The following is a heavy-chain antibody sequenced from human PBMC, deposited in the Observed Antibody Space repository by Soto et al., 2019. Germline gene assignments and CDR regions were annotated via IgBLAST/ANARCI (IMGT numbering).Heavy chain of an antibody. D-gene: IGHD2-2*01. CDR2: ISGSGYYT. V-gene: IGHV3-23*01. J-gene: IGHJ6*03. CDR1: GFIFSSYA. CDR3: ARLLWEPAPNYYSYMDV. Sequence: EVQLLESGGGLVQPGGSLRLSCAASGFIFSSYAMSWVRQAPGKGLEWVSAISGSGYYTYYADSVKGRFTISSDSSKSTLYLQVDSLRAEDTAVYHCARLLWEPAPNYYSYMDVWGKGTTVTVS.